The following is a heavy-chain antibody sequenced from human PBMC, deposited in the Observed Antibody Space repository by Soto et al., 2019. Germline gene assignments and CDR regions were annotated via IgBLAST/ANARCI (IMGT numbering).Heavy chain of an antibody. V-gene: IGHV1-46*01. CDR2: INPSGGST. Sequence: ASVKVSCKASGYTFTIYYMHWVRQAPGQGLEWMGIINPSGGSTSYAQKFQGRVTMTRDTSTSTVYMELSSLRSEDTAVYYCARDESGIMITFGGVIEPNPVAEYFQHWGQGTLVTVSS. CDR1: GYTFTIYY. J-gene: IGHJ1*01. D-gene: IGHD3-16*02. CDR3: ARDESGIMITFGGVIEPNPVAEYFQH.